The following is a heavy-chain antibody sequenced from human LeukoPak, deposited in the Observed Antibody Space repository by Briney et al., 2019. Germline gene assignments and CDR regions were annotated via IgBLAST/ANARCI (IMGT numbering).Heavy chain of an antibody. CDR3: ARVTGYMIEDYFDY. Sequence: SSETLSLTCTVSGGSISSSSYYWGWIRQPPGKGLEWIGSIYYSGSTYYNPSLKSRVTISVDTSKNQFSLKLRSVTAADTAEYYCARVTGYMIEDYFDYWGQGTLVTVSS. CDR1: GGSISSSSYY. V-gene: IGHV4-39*07. D-gene: IGHD3-22*01. J-gene: IGHJ4*02. CDR2: IYYSGST.